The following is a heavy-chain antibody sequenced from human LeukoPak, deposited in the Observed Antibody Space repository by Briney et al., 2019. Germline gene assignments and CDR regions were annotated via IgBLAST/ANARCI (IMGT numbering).Heavy chain of an antibody. CDR2: ISYDGTNK. J-gene: IGHJ1*01. D-gene: IGHD6-19*01. CDR3: ARDRIAVAGMGAFQH. V-gene: IGHV3-30*01. CDR1: GFTFSTYA. Sequence: GRSLRLSCAASGFTFSTYAIHWVRQAPGKGLEWVAVISYDGTNKNYADSVKGRFTISRDNSKNTLYLQMNSLRVEDTAIYYCARDRIAVAGMGAFQHWGQGTLVTVSS.